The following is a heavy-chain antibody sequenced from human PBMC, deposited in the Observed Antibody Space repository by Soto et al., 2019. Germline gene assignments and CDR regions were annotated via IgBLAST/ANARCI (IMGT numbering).Heavy chain of an antibody. Sequence: ASVKVSCKASGYTFTSYYMHRVRQAPGQGPEWMGIINPSGGSTSYAQKFQGRVTMTRDTSTSTVYMDLSSLRSEDTAVYYRAREVERGYSYGSLEYWGQGTLVTVSS. CDR1: GYTFTSYY. D-gene: IGHD5-18*01. V-gene: IGHV1-46*01. J-gene: IGHJ4*02. CDR2: INPSGGST. CDR3: AREVERGYSYGSLEY.